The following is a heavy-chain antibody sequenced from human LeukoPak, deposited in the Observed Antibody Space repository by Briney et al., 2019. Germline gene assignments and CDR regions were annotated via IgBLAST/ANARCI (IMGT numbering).Heavy chain of an antibody. CDR1: GVTFDDYA. J-gene: IGHJ4*02. CDR2: ISWNSGSI. D-gene: IGHD3-9*01. V-gene: IGHV3-9*01. Sequence: GGSLRLSCAASGVTFDDYAMHWVRQAPGKGLEWVSGISWNSGSIGYADSVKGRFTISRDNAKNSLYLQMNSLRAEDTALYYCAKDTRTGYYNPLFDYWGQGTLVTVSS. CDR3: AKDTRTGYYNPLFDY.